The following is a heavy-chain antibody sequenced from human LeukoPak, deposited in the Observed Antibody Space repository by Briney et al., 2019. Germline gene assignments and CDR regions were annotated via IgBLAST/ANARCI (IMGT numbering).Heavy chain of an antibody. CDR3: ARGSQDLTSGFDY. CDR1: GGSISSGDYY. CDR2: IYYSGST. Sequence: SESLSLTCTVSGGSISSGDYYWIWIRQPPGKGLEWIGYIYYSGSTYYNPSLKSRVTISVDTSKNHFSLKLSSVTAADTAVYYCARGSQDLTSGFDYWGQGTLVTVSS. J-gene: IGHJ4*02. V-gene: IGHV4-30-4*01.